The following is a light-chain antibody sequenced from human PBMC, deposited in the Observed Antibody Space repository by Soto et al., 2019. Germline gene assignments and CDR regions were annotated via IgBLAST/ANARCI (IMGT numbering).Light chain of an antibody. CDR2: DVS. CDR3: SSFTSRSSLV. Sequence: QSALTQPASVSGSPGQSITLSCTGTNSDVGGYDFVSWYQQHPGKAPKLMVYDVSNRPSGVSNRFSGSKSGNTASLTISGPQAEDEATYFCSSFTSRSSLVFGGGTKLTVL. J-gene: IGLJ2*01. V-gene: IGLV2-14*03. CDR1: NSDVGGYDF.